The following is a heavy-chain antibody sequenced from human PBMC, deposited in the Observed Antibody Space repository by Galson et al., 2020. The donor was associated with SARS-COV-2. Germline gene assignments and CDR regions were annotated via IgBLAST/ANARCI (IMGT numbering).Heavy chain of an antibody. V-gene: IGHV6-1*01. J-gene: IGHJ6*02. CDR3: ARDWEASQNIVIHYYYGMDV. Sequence: SQTLSLTCAISGDSVSSNSAAGNWIRQSPSRGLEWLGRTYYRSKWYNDYAVSVKSRITINPDTSKNQFSLQLNSVTPEDTAVYYCARDWEASQNIVIHYYYGMDVWGQGTTVTVSS. D-gene: IGHD1-26*01. CDR1: GDSVSSNSAA. CDR2: TYYRSKWYN.